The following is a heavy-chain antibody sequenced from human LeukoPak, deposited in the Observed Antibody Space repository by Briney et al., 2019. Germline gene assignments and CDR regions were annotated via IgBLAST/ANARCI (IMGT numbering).Heavy chain of an antibody. CDR2: INHSGST. D-gene: IGHD5-24*01. Sequence: SETLSLTCAVYGGSFSGYYWSWIRQPPGKGLEWIGEINHSGSTNYYPSLKSRVTISVDTSKNQFSLKLSSVTAADTAVYYCARDCRDGYNLGFQDYYGMDVWGQGTTVTVSS. CDR3: ARDCRDGYNLGFQDYYGMDV. J-gene: IGHJ6*02. CDR1: GGSFSGYY. V-gene: IGHV4-34*01.